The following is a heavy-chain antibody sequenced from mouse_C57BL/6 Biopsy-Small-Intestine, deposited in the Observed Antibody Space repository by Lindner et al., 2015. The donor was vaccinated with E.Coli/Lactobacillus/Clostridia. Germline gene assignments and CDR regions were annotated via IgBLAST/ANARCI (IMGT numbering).Heavy chain of an antibody. CDR2: IYPTSGNI. J-gene: IGHJ4*01. CDR1: GYTFTSYG. D-gene: IGHD2-4*01. Sequence: VQLQESGAELARPGASVKLSCKASGYTFTSYGISWVKQRTGQGLEWIGEIYPTSGNIYYNEKFKGKATLTADKSSSTACVELRSLTSEDSAVYFCGRRLPYAMDYWGQGTSVTVSS. CDR3: GRRLPYAMDY. V-gene: IGHV1-81*01.